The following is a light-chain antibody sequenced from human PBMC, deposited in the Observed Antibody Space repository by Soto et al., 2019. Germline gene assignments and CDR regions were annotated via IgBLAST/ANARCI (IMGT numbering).Light chain of an antibody. CDR1: QSVTTYY. V-gene: IGKV3-20*01. CDR2: GAS. J-gene: IGKJ2*01. Sequence: EIVLTQSPGTLSLSPGERATLSCRASQSVTTYYLAWDQQKPGQAPRLLIYGASSRATGIPDRFSGSGSGTDFTLTTSRLEPEDFAVYYCQQYGSSPPYTFGQGTKLEIK. CDR3: QQYGSSPPYT.